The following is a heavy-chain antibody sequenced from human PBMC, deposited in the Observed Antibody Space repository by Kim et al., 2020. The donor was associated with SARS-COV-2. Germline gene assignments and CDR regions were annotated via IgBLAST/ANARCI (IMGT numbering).Heavy chain of an antibody. Sequence: SETLSLTCTVSGASNASYPYSWGWVRQPPRKGLEWIGAFSYSGSTHYNSSLKSRVTISLDTSKNQFSLQLTSVTAADTALYFCPFGVSPHAFDSWGRGVLVTVSS. CDR1: GASNASYPYS. CDR3: PFGVSPHAFDS. CDR2: FSYSGST. V-gene: IGHV4-39*01. J-gene: IGHJ4*02. D-gene: IGHD2-8*01.